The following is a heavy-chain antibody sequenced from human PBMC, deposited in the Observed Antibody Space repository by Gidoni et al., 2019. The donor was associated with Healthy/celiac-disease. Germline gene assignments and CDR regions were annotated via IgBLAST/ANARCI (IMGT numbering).Heavy chain of an antibody. V-gene: IGHV3-23*01. J-gene: IGHJ3*02. D-gene: IGHD2-15*01. Sequence: GSTYYADSVKGRFTISRDNSKNTLYLQMNSLRAEDTAVYYCAKDGGGIVVDDAFDIWGQGTMVTVSS. CDR3: AKDGGGIVVDDAFDI. CDR2: GST.